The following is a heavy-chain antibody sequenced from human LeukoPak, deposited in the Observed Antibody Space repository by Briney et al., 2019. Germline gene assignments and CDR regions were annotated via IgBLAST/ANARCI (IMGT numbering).Heavy chain of an antibody. Sequence: PGRSLRLSCAASGFTFSSYSMNWVRQAPGKGLEWVSSISSSSSYIYYADSVKGRLTISRDNAKNSLYLQMSSLRAEDTAVYYCLVTTRSRGFDYWGQGTLVTVSS. J-gene: IGHJ4*02. CDR2: ISSSSSYI. V-gene: IGHV3-21*01. CDR3: LVTTRSRGFDY. D-gene: IGHD1/OR15-1a*01. CDR1: GFTFSSYS.